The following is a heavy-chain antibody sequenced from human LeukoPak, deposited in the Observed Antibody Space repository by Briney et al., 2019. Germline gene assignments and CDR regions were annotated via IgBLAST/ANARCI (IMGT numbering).Heavy chain of an antibody. D-gene: IGHD6-19*01. Sequence: SETLSLTCVVYGGSFSGYYWSWIRQPPGKGLEWIGEINHSGSTNYNPSLKSRVTMSLDTSKSQFSLKLSSVTAADTAVYYCTRDRGQWLVDYWGQGTLVTVSS. CDR1: GGSFSGYY. CDR2: INHSGST. J-gene: IGHJ4*02. CDR3: TRDRGQWLVDY. V-gene: IGHV4-34*01.